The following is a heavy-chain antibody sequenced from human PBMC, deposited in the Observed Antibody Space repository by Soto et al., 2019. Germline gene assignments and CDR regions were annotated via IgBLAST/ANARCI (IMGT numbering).Heavy chain of an antibody. CDR2: ISWNSGTI. CDR3: AKDTIGYRSGGRCRGAFDI. Sequence: EVQVVESGGGLVQPGRSLRLSCVVSGFTFDDYAMHWVRQAPGKGLEWVSGISWNSGTIGYADSVKGRFTISRDNAKNSLYLQTNSLRTEDTALYYCAKDTIGYRSGGRCRGAFDIWGQGTMVTVPS. D-gene: IGHD2-15*01. J-gene: IGHJ3*02. V-gene: IGHV3-9*01. CDR1: GFTFDDYA.